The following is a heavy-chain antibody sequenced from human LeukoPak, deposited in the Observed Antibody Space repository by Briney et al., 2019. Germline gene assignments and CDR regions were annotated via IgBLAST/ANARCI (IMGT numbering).Heavy chain of an antibody. D-gene: IGHD2-15*01. Sequence: RESLNISCKASGYSFSSDWIAWVRQMPWKGLEWMGIIFPIDSETTDSPSFQGQVTISADKSISTAYLQWSSLKDSDTAMYYCTRGCSGGSCSRDAMDVWGQGTMVTASS. CDR2: IFPIDSET. CDR1: GYSFSSDW. CDR3: TRGCSGGSCSRDAMDV. V-gene: IGHV5-51*01. J-gene: IGHJ6*02.